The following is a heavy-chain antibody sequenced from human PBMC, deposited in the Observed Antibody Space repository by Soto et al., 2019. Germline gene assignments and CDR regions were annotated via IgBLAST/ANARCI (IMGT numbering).Heavy chain of an antibody. J-gene: IGHJ4*02. CDR2: IYPGDSDT. V-gene: IGHV5-51*01. CDR1: GYSFTSYW. CDR3: ARSIVVVPAAIPVPPAFDY. D-gene: IGHD2-2*01. Sequence: GESLKISCKGSGYSFTSYWIGWVRQMPGKGLEWMGIIYPGDSDTRYSPSFQGQVTISADKSISTAYLQWSSLKASDTAMYYCARSIVVVPAAIPVPPAFDYWGQGTLVTVSS.